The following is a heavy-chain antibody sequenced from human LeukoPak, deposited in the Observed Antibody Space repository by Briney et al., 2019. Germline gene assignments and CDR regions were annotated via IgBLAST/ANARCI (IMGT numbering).Heavy chain of an antibody. CDR3: ASRYDFWSGYYPFDY. V-gene: IGHV1-69*02. Sequence: ASVKVSCKASGGTFSSYTISWVRQAPGQRLEWMGRIISILGIANYAQKFQGRVTITADKSTSTAYMELSSLRSEDTAVYYCASRYDFWSGYYPFDYWGQGTLVTVSS. CDR1: GGTFSSYT. D-gene: IGHD3-3*01. J-gene: IGHJ4*02. CDR2: IISILGIA.